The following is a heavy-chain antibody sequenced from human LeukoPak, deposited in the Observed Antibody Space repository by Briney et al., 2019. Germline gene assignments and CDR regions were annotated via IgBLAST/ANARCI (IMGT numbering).Heavy chain of an antibody. CDR2: MNPNSGNT. V-gene: IGHV1-8*01. D-gene: IGHD6-19*01. CDR3: ARGLYSSGWYSWFDP. Sequence: ASVKVSCKASGYTFTSYDINWVRQATGQGLERMGWMNPNSGNTGYAQKFQGRVTMARNTSISTAYMELSSLRSEDTAVYYCARGLYSSGWYSWFDPWGQGTLVTVSS. CDR1: GYTFTSYD. J-gene: IGHJ5*02.